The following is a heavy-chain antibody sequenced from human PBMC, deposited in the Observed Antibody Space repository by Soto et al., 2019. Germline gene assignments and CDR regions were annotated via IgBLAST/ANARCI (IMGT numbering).Heavy chain of an antibody. CDR1: GGSISSYY. J-gene: IGHJ6*02. D-gene: IGHD6-13*01. V-gene: IGHV4-59*01. Sequence: QVQLQESGPGLVKPSETLSLTCTVSGGSISSYYWSWIRQPPGKGLEWIGYIYYSGSTNYNPSLKSRVTISVDTSKNQFSLKLSSVTAADTAVYYCAREGGKTYSSSWGHYYYGMDVWGQGTTVTVSS. CDR3: AREGGKTYSSSWGHYYYGMDV. CDR2: IYYSGST.